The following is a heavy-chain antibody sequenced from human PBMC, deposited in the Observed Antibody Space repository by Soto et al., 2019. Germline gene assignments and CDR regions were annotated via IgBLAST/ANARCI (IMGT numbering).Heavy chain of an antibody. CDR2: INTDGSEK. V-gene: IGHV3-7*01. CDR1: GFTFSNYA. J-gene: IGHJ3*02. CDR3: ASLADRNYDFWSGYYLTDAFDI. Sequence: GGSLRLSCAASGFTFSNYAMTWVRQAPGKGLECVSNINTDGSEKYYVDSVKGRFTISRDNAKNSLYLQMNSLRAEDTAVYYCASLADRNYDFWSGYYLTDAFDIWGQGTMVTVSS. D-gene: IGHD3-3*01.